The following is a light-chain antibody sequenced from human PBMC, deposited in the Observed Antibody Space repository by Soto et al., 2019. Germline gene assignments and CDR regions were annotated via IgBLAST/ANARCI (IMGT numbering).Light chain of an antibody. CDR1: NIDVYAYNY. Sequence: QSVLTQPASVSGSPGQSITISCTGSNIDVYAYNYVSWYQQHPGKAPKLLVYDVSNWPSGVSNRFSGSKSGNTASLIISGLQAEDEADYYCSSYISSREVFGGGTKVTVL. J-gene: IGLJ2*01. V-gene: IGLV2-14*01. CDR3: SSYISSREV. CDR2: DVS.